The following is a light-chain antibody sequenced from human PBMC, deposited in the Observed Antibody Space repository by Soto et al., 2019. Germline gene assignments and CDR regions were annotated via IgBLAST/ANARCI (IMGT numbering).Light chain of an antibody. CDR1: SSDIGGYNY. J-gene: IGLJ2*01. CDR2: EVS. Sequence: QSALTQPASVSGSPGQSITISCTGTSSDIGGYNYVSWHQQHPGRAPKLMISEVSNRPSGVSNRFSGSKSGNTASLTISGLQAEDEAAYYCSSYTRSSLRVIFGGGTKLTVL. CDR3: SSYTRSSLRVI. V-gene: IGLV2-14*01.